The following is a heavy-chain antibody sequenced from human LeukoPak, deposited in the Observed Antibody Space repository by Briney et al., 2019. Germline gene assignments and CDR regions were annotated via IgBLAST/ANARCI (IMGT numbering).Heavy chain of an antibody. Sequence: GGSLRLSCAASGSAFSGYWMHWIRQAPGKGLVWVSRISRDGSTTSYADSVKGRFTISRDNAKNTLYLQMNSLRAEDTAVYYCARRDYFDPWGQGTLVTVSS. CDR2: ISRDGSTT. J-gene: IGHJ5*02. CDR3: ARRDYFDP. V-gene: IGHV3-74*01. CDR1: GSAFSGYW. D-gene: IGHD4-11*01.